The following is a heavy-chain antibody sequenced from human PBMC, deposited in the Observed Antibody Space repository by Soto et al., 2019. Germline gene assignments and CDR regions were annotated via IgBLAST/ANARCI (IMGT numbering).Heavy chain of an antibody. D-gene: IGHD3-22*01. V-gene: IGHV1-18*01. CDR3: TDDSSGWFYY. CDR1: GYTFTDYG. Sequence: QVQLLQSGAEVKKPGASVKVSCKASGYTFTDYGINWVRQAPGQGLEWMGYISPYNGNTHSAEKFQARLTLTTDTSTSTADKELTSLRLDDTAVYYCTDDSSGWFYYWGQGTVVPVSS. CDR2: ISPYNGNT. J-gene: IGHJ4*02.